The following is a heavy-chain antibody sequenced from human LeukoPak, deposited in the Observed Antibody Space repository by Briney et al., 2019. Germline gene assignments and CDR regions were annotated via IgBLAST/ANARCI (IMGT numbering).Heavy chain of an antibody. Sequence: GGSLRLSCGASGFTFSSYAMHWVRQAPGKALEWVAVISYDASNKNYAGPVKGRFTISRDNSKHSLYLELNSLRAEDTAVYYCARGSAYYYDSSGPDYWGQGTLVSVSS. D-gene: IGHD3-22*01. V-gene: IGHV3-30-3*01. CDR1: GFTFSSYA. CDR3: ARGSAYYYDSSGPDY. CDR2: ISYDASNK. J-gene: IGHJ4*02.